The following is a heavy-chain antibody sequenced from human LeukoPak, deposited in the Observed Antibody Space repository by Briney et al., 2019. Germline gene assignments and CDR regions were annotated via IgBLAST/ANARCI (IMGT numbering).Heavy chain of an antibody. J-gene: IGHJ4*02. D-gene: IGHD6-13*01. CDR3: AREGASSSFGY. Sequence: GGCLRLSCAASGFTFSTYAMSWVRQAPGKGLEWVSTISSGSSTTYYADSVKGRFTISRDNSKNTLYLQMNSLRAEDTAVYYCAREGASSSFGYWGQGTLVTVSS. V-gene: IGHV3-23*01. CDR2: ISSGSSTT. CDR1: GFTFSTYA.